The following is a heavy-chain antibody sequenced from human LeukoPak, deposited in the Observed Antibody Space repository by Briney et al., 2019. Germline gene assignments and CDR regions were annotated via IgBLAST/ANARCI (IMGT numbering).Heavy chain of an antibody. Sequence: SETLSLTCTVSGGSISSSSYYWGWIRQPPGKGLEWIGSIYYSGSTYYNPSLKSRVIITVDTSKNQFSLKLSSVTAADTAVYYCARVTMIGEFDYWGQGTLVTVSS. V-gene: IGHV4-39*07. CDR2: IYYSGST. D-gene: IGHD3-10*02. CDR1: GGSISSSSYY. CDR3: ARVTMIGEFDY. J-gene: IGHJ4*02.